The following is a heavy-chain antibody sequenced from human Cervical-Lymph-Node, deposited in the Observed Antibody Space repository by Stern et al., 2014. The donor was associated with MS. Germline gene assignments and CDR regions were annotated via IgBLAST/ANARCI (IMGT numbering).Heavy chain of an antibody. V-gene: IGHV3-30*18. CDR3: TKRESDFWSGGFDP. CDR2: ISYDGSNK. CDR1: GFTFSVYG. D-gene: IGHD3-3*01. Sequence: VQLVESGGGVVQPGRSLRLSCAASGFTFSVYGMHCVRQAPGKGLEWGALISYDGSNKSYADSVKGRFTISRDNSKDTLYLQMNSLRSEDTAVYYCTKRESDFWSGGFDPWGQGTLVTVSS. J-gene: IGHJ5*02.